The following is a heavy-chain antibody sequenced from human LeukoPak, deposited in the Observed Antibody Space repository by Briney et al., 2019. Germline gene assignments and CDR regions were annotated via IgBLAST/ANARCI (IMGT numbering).Heavy chain of an antibody. CDR1: VFSFYRYW. CDR3: AREGITVALNCYDMDV. V-gene: IGHV3-7*01. D-gene: IGHD4-23*01. J-gene: IGHJ6*02. CDR2: LYQDGSVK. Sequence: GGSPRLSCTPSVFSFYRYWMSCVPDAPEEGVEWVANLYQDGSVKNYVDSVKNRFTVYRGNGKISLYMQMNNLRAEDKAENYRAREGITVALNCYDMDVWGRGNTATVS.